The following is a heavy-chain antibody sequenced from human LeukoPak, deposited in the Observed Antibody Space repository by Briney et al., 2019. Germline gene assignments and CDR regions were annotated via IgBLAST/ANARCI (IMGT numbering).Heavy chain of an antibody. CDR2: IDTNTGNP. CDR3: ARDGNVLRFLEWLLYERDWFDP. CDR1: GYTFTSYA. Sequence: ASVKVSCKASGYTFTSYAMNWVRQAPGQGLEWMGWIDTNTGNPTYAHGFTGRFVFSLDTSVSTAYLQISSLKAEDTAVYYCARDGNVLRFLEWLLYERDWFDPWGQGTLVTVSS. D-gene: IGHD3-3*01. V-gene: IGHV7-4-1*02. J-gene: IGHJ5*02.